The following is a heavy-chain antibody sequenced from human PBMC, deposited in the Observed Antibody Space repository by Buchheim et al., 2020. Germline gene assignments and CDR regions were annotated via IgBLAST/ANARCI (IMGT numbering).Heavy chain of an antibody. CDR2: INHSGST. J-gene: IGHJ4*02. D-gene: IGHD3-10*01. CDR3: AREYYYGSGSPYYLDY. V-gene: IGHV4-34*01. CDR1: GGSFSGYY. Sequence: QVQLQQWGAGLLKPSETLSLTCAVYGGSFSGYYWSWIRQPPGKGLEWIGEINHSGSTNYNPSLKSRVTISVDTSKNQFSLKLSSVTAADTAVYYCAREYYYGSGSPYYLDYWGQGTL.